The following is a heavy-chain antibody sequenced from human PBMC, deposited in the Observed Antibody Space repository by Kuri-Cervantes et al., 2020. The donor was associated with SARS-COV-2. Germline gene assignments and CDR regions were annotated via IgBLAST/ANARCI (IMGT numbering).Heavy chain of an antibody. CDR2: ISGSGGST. CDR1: GFTFSSYA. Sequence: GESLKISCAASGFTFSSYAMSWVRQAPGKGLEWVSAISGSGGSTYYADSVKGRFTISRDNSKNTPYLQMNSLRAEDTAVYYCASYYDSSGYYYYYYMDVWGKGTTVTVSS. V-gene: IGHV3-23*01. D-gene: IGHD3-22*01. CDR3: ASYYDSSGYYYYYYMDV. J-gene: IGHJ6*03.